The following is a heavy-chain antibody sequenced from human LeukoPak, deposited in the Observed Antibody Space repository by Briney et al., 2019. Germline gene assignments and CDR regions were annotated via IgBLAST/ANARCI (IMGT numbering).Heavy chain of an antibody. Sequence: GGSLRLSCAASGFTFSSYEMNWVRQAPGKGLEWVSSISSTSRHKYYADSVKGRFTISRDNAKNSLFPQMNSLRAEDTAVYYCVRDMTTVTTCYLQYWGQGTLVTVSS. V-gene: IGHV3-21*06. J-gene: IGHJ1*01. CDR3: VRDMTTVTTCYLQY. CDR1: GFTFSSYE. D-gene: IGHD4-17*01. CDR2: ISSTSRHK.